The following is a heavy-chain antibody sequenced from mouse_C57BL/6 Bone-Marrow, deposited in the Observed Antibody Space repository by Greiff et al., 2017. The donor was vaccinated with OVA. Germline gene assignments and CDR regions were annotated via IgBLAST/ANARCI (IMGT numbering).Heavy chain of an antibody. J-gene: IGHJ4*01. Sequence: VQLQQSGAELVRPGASVKLSCTASGFNIKDDYMHWVKQRPEQGLEWIGWIDPENGDTEYASKFQGKATITADTSSNPAYLQLSSLTSEDTAVYYCTTCLYYYGQYYAMDYWGQGTSVTVSS. D-gene: IGHD1-1*01. CDR2: IDPENGDT. CDR1: GFNIKDDY. CDR3: TTCLYYYGQYYAMDY. V-gene: IGHV14-4*01.